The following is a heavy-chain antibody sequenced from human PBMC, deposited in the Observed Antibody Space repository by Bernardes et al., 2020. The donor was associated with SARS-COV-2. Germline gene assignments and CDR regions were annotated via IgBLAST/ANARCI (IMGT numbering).Heavy chain of an antibody. D-gene: IGHD6-19*01. CDR1: GFTFSSYS. J-gene: IGHJ4*02. CDR3: ARDPGLRYSSGQHYDY. Sequence: GGSLRLSCAASGFTFSSYSMNWVRQAPGKGLEWVSSISSSSSYIYYADSVKGRFTISRDNAKNSLYLQMNSLRAEDTAVYYCARDPGLRYSSGQHYDYWGQGTLVTVSS. V-gene: IGHV3-21*01. CDR2: ISSSSSYI.